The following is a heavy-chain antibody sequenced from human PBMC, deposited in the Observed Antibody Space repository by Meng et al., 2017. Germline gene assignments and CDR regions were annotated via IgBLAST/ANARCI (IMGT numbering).Heavy chain of an antibody. CDR1: GYTFTSYA. CDR2: INAGNGNT. V-gene: IGHV1-3*01. J-gene: IGHJ4*02. Sequence: ASAKVFCKASGYTFTSYAMHWVRQAPGQRLEWMGWINAGNGNTKYSQKFQGRVTITRDTSVSTAYMELSSLRSEDTAVYYCARVPSVGATNSPHYWGQGTLVTVSS. CDR3: ARVPSVGATNSPHY. D-gene: IGHD1-26*01.